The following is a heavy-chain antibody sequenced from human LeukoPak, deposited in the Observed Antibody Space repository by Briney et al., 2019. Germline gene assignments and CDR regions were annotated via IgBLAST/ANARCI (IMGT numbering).Heavy chain of an antibody. Sequence: GGSLRLSCAPSDFSFNNYNIHWVRQAPGKGLDWVAFIHRDGSGDSYADSVRGRFAISRDRSKNTLYLQMNSLRAEDTAVHYCAKDLGGTFDYWGQGTLVTVSS. V-gene: IGHV3-30*02. D-gene: IGHD6-19*01. CDR3: AKDLGGTFDY. CDR1: DFSFNNYN. J-gene: IGHJ4*02. CDR2: IHRDGSGD.